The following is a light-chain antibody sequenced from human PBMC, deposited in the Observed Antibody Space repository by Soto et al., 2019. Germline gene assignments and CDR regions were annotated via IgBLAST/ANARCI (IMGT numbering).Light chain of an antibody. CDR3: AAWDDSLNGPV. V-gene: IGLV1-44*01. CDR1: SSNIGRHA. J-gene: IGLJ2*01. Sequence: QSVLNQAPSASGTPGQRVTISCSGSSSNIGRHAVYWYQQLPGTAPKLLIYINNQRPSGVPDRFSGSKSDTSASLAISGLQSDDEADYYCAAWDDSLNGPVFGGGTKLTVL. CDR2: INN.